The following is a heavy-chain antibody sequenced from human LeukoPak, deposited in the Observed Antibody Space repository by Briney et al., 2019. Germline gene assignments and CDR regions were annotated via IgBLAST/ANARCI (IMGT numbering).Heavy chain of an antibody. CDR2: IYYTGGT. J-gene: IGHJ4*02. CDR3: AKYGNSGWVIDN. V-gene: IGHV4-59*08. Sequence: PSETLSLTCTVSGGSIGSDYWTWIRQPPGKGLEYIGYIYYTGGTNYNPSLKSRVTISVDTSKNQFSLKLSAVTAADTAVYFCAKYGNSGWVIDNWGQGTLVTVSS. D-gene: IGHD6-19*01. CDR1: GGSIGSDY.